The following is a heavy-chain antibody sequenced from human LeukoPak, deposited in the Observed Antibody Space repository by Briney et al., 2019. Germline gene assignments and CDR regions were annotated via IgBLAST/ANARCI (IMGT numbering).Heavy chain of an antibody. J-gene: IGHJ4*02. D-gene: IGHD3-10*01. V-gene: IGHV1-2*02. CDR1: GYTFTGYY. CDR2: INPNSGDT. CDR3: ASTYGSVNYYRPGDY. Sequence: GASVKVSCTASGYTFTGYYMHWVRQAPGQGLEWMGWINPNSGDTNYAQKFQGRVIVTRDTSISTAYMDLSSLRSDDTAVYYCASTYGSVNYYRPGDYWGQGTLVTVSS.